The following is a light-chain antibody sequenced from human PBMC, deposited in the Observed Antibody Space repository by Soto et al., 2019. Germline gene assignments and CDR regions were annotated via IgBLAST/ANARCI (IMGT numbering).Light chain of an antibody. CDR1: QNISSY. CDR3: LQTFSAPLC. Sequence: DIQMTQSPSSLSASVGDRVTITCRASQNISSYLNWLQQKPGKVHKLLIYAASSLQSGVPARFSGSASPTECTLTISRLLPEDAATYSCLQTFSAPLCFGGGTKVDI. J-gene: IGKJ4*01. CDR2: AAS. V-gene: IGKV1-39*01.